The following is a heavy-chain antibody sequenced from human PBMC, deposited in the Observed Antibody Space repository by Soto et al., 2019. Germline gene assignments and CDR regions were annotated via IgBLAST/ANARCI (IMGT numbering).Heavy chain of an antibody. CDR3: AREKVRGDYSDY. CDR2: ISDSSTYT. CDR1: GFTFSDYY. D-gene: IGHD3-10*01. V-gene: IGHV3-11*06. Sequence: QVQLVESGGGFVKPGGSLRLACAASGFTFSDYYMIWIRQAPGQGLEWVSYISDSSTYTNYADSVKGRFTISRDDAKSSLYLQMNSLSAEDTAVYYCAREKVRGDYSDYWGQGTLVSVSS. J-gene: IGHJ4*02.